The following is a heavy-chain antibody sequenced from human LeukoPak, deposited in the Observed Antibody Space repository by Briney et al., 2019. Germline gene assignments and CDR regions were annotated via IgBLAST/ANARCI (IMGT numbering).Heavy chain of an antibody. Sequence: GGSLRLSCAASGFNVSYYSMNWVRQAPGKGLEWVSYISFSNSTLYYADSVRGRFTISRDNAKNSLSLQMNSLRAEDTAVYYCAGGGATSFDYWGQGILVTVSS. V-gene: IGHV3-48*04. CDR1: GFNVSYYS. D-gene: IGHD5-12*01. CDR3: AGGGATSFDY. J-gene: IGHJ4*02. CDR2: ISFSNSTL.